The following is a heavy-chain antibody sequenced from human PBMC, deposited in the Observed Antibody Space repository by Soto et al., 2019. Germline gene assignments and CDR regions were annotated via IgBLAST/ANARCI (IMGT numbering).Heavy chain of an antibody. J-gene: IGHJ3*02. Sequence: ASVKVSCKASGYTFTSYYMHWVRQAPGQGLEWMGIINPSGGSTSYAQKFQGRVTMTRDTSTSTVYMELSSLRSEDTAVYYCARSSRAGDAYDAFDIWGQGTMVTVSS. CDR2: INPSGGST. CDR1: GYTFTSYY. D-gene: IGHD7-27*01. V-gene: IGHV1-46*03. CDR3: ARSSRAGDAYDAFDI.